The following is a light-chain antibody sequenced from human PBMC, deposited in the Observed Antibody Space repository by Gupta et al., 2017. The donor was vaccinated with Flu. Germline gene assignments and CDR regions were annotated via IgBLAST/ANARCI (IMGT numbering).Light chain of an antibody. CDR1: QSVSSY. V-gene: IGKV3-11*01. J-gene: IGKJ4*01. Sequence: DIVLTQSPATLPLSPGERATLSCRASQSVSSYLAWYQQTPGQAPRLLIYDASNRAAGIPARFSGSGSGTDFTLTISSLEPEDFAVYFCQQRTNWPRVTFGGGTKVEIK. CDR2: DAS. CDR3: QQRTNWPRVT.